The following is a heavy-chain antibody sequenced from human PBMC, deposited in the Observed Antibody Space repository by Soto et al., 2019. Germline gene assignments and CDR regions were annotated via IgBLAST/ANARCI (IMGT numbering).Heavy chain of an antibody. V-gene: IGHV3-48*03. D-gene: IGHD6-13*01. J-gene: IGHJ4*02. CDR1: GFTFSTYE. CDR3: VRDTMRASAAASLDY. CDR2: ISVSGNII. Sequence: PGGSLRLSCAASGFTFSTYEFNWVRQAPGRGLEWISYISVSGNIIKYADSVKGCFTISRDNAENSLHLHMSSLRVDDTAVYFCVRDTMRASAAASLDYWGQGTQVTVSS.